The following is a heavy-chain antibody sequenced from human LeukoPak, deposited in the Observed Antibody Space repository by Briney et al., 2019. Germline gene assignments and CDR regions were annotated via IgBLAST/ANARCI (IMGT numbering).Heavy chain of an antibody. J-gene: IGHJ1*01. CDR2: IKSKTDGGTT. CDR3: TTGIWDDGDSLSFY. CDR1: GFTFSNAW. V-gene: IGHV3-15*01. D-gene: IGHD4-17*01. Sequence: GGSLTLSCAASGFTFSNAWMSWVRQAPGKGLEWVGRIKSKTDGGTTDFAAPVKGKFTISRDDSKNTLYLQMNSLRTEDTAVYYCTTGIWDDGDSLSFYWGQGTLVTVSS.